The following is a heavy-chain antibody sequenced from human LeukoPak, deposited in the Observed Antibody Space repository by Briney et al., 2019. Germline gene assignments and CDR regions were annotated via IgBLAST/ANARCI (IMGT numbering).Heavy chain of an antibody. CDR3: ARDLTYSSST. V-gene: IGHV4-59*12. J-gene: IGHJ5*02. D-gene: IGHD6-6*01. CDR2: IYYSGST. Sequence: SETLSLTCAVYGGSFSGYYWSWIRQPPGKGLEWIGYIYYSGSTNYNPSLKSRVTISVDTSKNQFSLKLSSVTAADTAVYYCARDLTYSSSTWGQGTLVTVSS. CDR1: GGSFSGYY.